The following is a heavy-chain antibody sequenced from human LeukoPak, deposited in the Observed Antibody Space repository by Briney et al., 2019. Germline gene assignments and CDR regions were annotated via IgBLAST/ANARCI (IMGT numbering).Heavy chain of an antibody. J-gene: IGHJ3*02. Sequence: GRSLRLSCAASGFIFSSYGMHWVRQAPGKGLEWVAVISYDGSNTYYADSVKGRFTISRDNSKNTLYLQMSSLRAEDTAVYYCAKPTSGTMEDAFDIWGQGTMVTVSS. V-gene: IGHV3-30*18. CDR1: GFIFSSYG. CDR3: AKPTSGTMEDAFDI. CDR2: ISYDGSNT. D-gene: IGHD1-1*01.